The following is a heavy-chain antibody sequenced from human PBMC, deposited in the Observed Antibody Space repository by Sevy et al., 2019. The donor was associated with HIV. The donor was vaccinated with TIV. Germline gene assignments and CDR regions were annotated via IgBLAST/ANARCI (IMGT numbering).Heavy chain of an antibody. J-gene: IGHJ4*02. CDR3: ARDLEFYDYGDYGPAFMPDY. CDR1: GFTFTSYG. Sequence: GGSLRLSCAASGFTFTSYGVHWVRQAPGKGLDWVAIMSYDGGNKYYAASVKGRFTISRDIAKNTLHLQMNSLRAEDTAVYYCARDLEFYDYGDYGPAFMPDYWGQGTLVTVSS. D-gene: IGHD4-17*01. CDR2: MSYDGGNK. V-gene: IGHV3-30*03.